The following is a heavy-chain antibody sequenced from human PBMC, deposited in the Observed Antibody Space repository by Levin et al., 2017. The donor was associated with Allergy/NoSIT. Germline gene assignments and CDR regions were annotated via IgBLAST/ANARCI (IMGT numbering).Heavy chain of an antibody. Sequence: GESLKISCKASGYTFTGYYMHWVRQAPGQGLEWMGRINPNSGGTNYAQKFQGRVTMTRDTSISTAYMELSRLRSDDTAVYYCARDGITIFGVVINVLNDYWGQGTLVTVSS. CDR3: ARDGITIFGVVINVLNDY. D-gene: IGHD3-3*01. CDR1: GYTFTGYY. V-gene: IGHV1-2*06. CDR2: INPNSGGT. J-gene: IGHJ4*02.